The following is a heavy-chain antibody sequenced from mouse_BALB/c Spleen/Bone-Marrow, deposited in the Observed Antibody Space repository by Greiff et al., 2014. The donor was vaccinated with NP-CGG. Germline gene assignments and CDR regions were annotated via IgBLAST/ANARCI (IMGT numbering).Heavy chain of an antibody. Sequence: VQLQESGAELAKPGASVKMSCKASGYTFTSYWMHWVKQRPGQGLEWIGYIYPSTGYTEHNQKFKDKAIMAADKSSSTAYMQLSSLTSEDSAVYYCARDDYAYWGQGTLVTVSA. CDR1: GYTFTSYW. V-gene: IGHV1-7*01. CDR3: ARDDYAY. D-gene: IGHD2-4*01. CDR2: IYPSTGYT. J-gene: IGHJ3*01.